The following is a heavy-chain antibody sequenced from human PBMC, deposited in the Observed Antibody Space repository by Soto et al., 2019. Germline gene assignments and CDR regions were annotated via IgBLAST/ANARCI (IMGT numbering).Heavy chain of an antibody. V-gene: IGHV1-69*02. CDR3: ARLTTATSWFDP. D-gene: IGHD4-4*01. J-gene: IGHJ5*02. CDR2: IIPILGIA. CDR1: GGTFSSYT. Sequence: QVQLVQSGAEVKKPGSSVKVSCKASGGTFSSYTISWVRQAPGQGLEWMGRIIPILGIANYAQKFQGRVTITADKSTSTAYMELSSLRSEDTAVYYCARLTTATSWFDPWGQGTLVTVSS.